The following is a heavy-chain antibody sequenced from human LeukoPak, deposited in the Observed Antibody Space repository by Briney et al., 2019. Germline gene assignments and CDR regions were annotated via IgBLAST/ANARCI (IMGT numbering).Heavy chain of an antibody. CDR3: ARNPHYGSGSYYIGWFDP. Sequence: ASVKVSCKASGGTFSSYAISWVRQAPGQGLEWMGGIIPIFGTANYAQKFQGRVTITADESTSTAYMELSSLRSEDTAVYYCARNPHYGSGSYYIGWFDPWGQGTLVTVSS. J-gene: IGHJ5*02. D-gene: IGHD3-10*01. CDR2: IIPIFGTA. V-gene: IGHV1-69*13. CDR1: GGTFSSYA.